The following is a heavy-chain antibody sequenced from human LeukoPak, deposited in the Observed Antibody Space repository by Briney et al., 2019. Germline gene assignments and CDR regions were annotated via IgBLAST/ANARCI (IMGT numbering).Heavy chain of an antibody. CDR1: GYTFTGYY. J-gene: IGHJ4*02. D-gene: IGHD3-22*01. CDR2: INPNSGGT. V-gene: IGHV1-2*04. Sequence: ASVKVSCKASGYTFTGYYMHWVRQAPGQGLEWMGWINPNSGGTNYAQKFQGWVTMTRDTSISTAYMELSRLRSDDTAVYYCARAHTKTYYYDRPFDYWGQGTLVTVSS. CDR3: ARAHTKTYYYDRPFDY.